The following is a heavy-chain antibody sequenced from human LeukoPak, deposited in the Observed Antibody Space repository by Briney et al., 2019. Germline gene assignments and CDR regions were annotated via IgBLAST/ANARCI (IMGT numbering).Heavy chain of an antibody. CDR3: ARAQGIFDY. V-gene: IGHV3-48*02. Sequence: GGSLRLSCAASGFTFSSYSMNWVRQAPGKGLEWVSYISSSSKTIYYADSVKGRFTISRDNAKNSLYLQINTLRDENSALYYSARAQGIFDYWGEGTLVTVSS. J-gene: IGHJ4*02. CDR1: GFTFSSYS. CDR2: ISSSSKTI.